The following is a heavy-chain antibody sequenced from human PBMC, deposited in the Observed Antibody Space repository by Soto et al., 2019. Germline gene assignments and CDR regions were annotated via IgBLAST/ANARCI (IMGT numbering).Heavy chain of an antibody. D-gene: IGHD3-3*01. J-gene: IGHJ6*02. CDR2: IYHSGST. Sequence: PXATLSLTCAVSGYSISSGYYWCWIRQPPGKGLEWIGSIYHSGSTYYNPSLKSRVTISVDTSKNQFSLKLSSVTAADTAVYYCARAGNDFWSGYYYYGMDVWGQGTTVTVSS. V-gene: IGHV4-38-2*01. CDR1: GYSISSGYY. CDR3: ARAGNDFWSGYYYYGMDV.